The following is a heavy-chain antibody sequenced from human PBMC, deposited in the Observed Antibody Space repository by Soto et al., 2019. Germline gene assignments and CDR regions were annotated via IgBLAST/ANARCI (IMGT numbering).Heavy chain of an antibody. Sequence: SETLSLTCAVSGGSISSSNWWSWVRQPPGKGLEWIGEIYHSGSTNYNPSLKSRVTISVDKSKNQFSLRLSSVTAADAAVYYCARCYGSGSSYYYYYGMDVWGQGTTVTVSS. D-gene: IGHD3-10*01. V-gene: IGHV4-4*02. CDR1: GGSISSSNW. CDR3: ARCYGSGSSYYYYYGMDV. CDR2: IYHSGST. J-gene: IGHJ6*02.